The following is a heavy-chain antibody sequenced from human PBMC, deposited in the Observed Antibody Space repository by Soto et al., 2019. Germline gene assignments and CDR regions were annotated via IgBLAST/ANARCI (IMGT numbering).Heavy chain of an antibody. CDR2: IIPILGIA. CDR1: GGTFSSYT. V-gene: IGHV1-69*08. J-gene: IGHJ4*02. D-gene: IGHD6-19*01. Sequence: QVQLVQSGAEVKKPGSSVKVSCKASGGTFSSYTISWVRQAPGQGLEWMGRIIPILGIANSAQKFQGRVTITEDKPPSTAYMELSSMTSEDTAVYYCARDQGAGTGGGRDYWGEGTLVTVSS. CDR3: ARDQGAGTGGGRDY.